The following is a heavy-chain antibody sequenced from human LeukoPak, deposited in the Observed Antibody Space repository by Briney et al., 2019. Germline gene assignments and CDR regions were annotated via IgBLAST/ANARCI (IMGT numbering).Heavy chain of an antibody. J-gene: IGHJ4*02. V-gene: IGHV3-23*01. CDR2: ISGSGGST. CDR3: AKAHYYDSSGYSYYFDY. D-gene: IGHD3-22*01. Sequence: GGSLTLSCAASGFSFSSYAMSWVRQAPGKGLEWVSAISGSGGSTYYADSVKGRFTISRDNSKNTLYLQMNSRRAEDTAVYYCAKAHYYDSSGYSYYFDYWGQGTLVTVSS. CDR1: GFSFSSYA.